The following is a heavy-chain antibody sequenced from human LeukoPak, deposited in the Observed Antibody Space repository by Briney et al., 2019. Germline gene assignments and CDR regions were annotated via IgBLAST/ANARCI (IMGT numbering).Heavy chain of an antibody. CDR3: AREGGRGDCYDGRCNWFDP. CDR2: INPSGGST. CDR1: GYTFTSYY. D-gene: IGHD2-21*02. Sequence: ASVKVSCKASGYTFTSYYMHWLRQAPGQGLEWMGIINPSGGSTSYAQKFQGRVTMTRDTSTSTVYMELSSLRSEDTAVYYCAREGGRGDCYDGRCNWFDPWGQGTLVTVSS. V-gene: IGHV1-46*01. J-gene: IGHJ5*02.